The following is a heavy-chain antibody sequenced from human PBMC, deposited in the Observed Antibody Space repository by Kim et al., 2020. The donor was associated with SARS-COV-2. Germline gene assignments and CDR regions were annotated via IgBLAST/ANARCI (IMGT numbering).Heavy chain of an antibody. CDR1: GFTFDDYA. CDR2: ISWNSGSI. CDR3: AKDKGGSMRIIFDY. Sequence: GGSLRLSCAASGFTFDDYAMHWVRQAPGKGLEWVSGISWNSGSIGYADSVKGRFTISRDNAKNSLYLQMNSLRAEDTALYYCAKDKGGSMRIIFDYWGQGTLVTVSS. D-gene: IGHD3-10*01. J-gene: IGHJ4*02. V-gene: IGHV3-9*01.